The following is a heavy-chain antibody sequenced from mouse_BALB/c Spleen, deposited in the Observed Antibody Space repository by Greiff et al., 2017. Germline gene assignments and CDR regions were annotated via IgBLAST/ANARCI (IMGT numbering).Heavy chain of an antibody. CDR1: GYTFTSYW. V-gene: IGHV1-87*01. CDR3: ARGEHYYAMDY. Sequence: QVQLQQSGAELARPGASVKLSCKASGYTFTSYWMQWVKQRPGQGLEWIGAIYPGDGDTRYTQKFKGKATLTADKSSSTAYMQLSSLASEDSAVYYCARGEHYYAMDYWGQGTSVTVSS. J-gene: IGHJ4*01. CDR2: IYPGDGDT.